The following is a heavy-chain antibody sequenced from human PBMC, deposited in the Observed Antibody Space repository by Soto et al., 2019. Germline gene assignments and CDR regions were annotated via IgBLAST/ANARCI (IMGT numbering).Heavy chain of an antibody. CDR1: GFTFSDYW. J-gene: IGHJ4*02. D-gene: IGHD5-12*01. V-gene: IGHV3-74*01. Sequence: EVQLVESGGGLVQPGGSLRLSCAASGFTFSDYWMHWVRQAPGKGLVWVSQIKGDGRRIRDADSVKGRFTIRSDNAKNTLYLQMNSLRAEDTAIYYCARDDRGPIMFEYWGQGNLVTVSS. CDR2: IKGDGRRI. CDR3: ARDDRGPIMFEY.